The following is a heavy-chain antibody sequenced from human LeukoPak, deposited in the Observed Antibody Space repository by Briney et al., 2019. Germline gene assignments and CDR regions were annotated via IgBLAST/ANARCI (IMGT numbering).Heavy chain of an antibody. CDR1: GGSVSSGSYY. CDR3: ARDSGGVTNWFDP. CDR2: IYYSGST. Sequence: SETLSLTCTVSGGSVSSGSYYWSWIRQPPGKALEWFGYIYYSGSTNYHPSLKSRVTISVDTSKNQFSLKLSSVTAADTAVYYCARDSGGVTNWFDPWGQGTLVTVSS. J-gene: IGHJ5*02. V-gene: IGHV4-61*01. D-gene: IGHD3-10*01.